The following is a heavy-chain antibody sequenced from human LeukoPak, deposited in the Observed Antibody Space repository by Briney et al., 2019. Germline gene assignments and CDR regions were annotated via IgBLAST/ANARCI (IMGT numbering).Heavy chain of an antibody. CDR3: VREASGVSSSAFDV. V-gene: IGHV3-74*01. CDR1: EFTFSTYC. Sequence: GGSLRLSCAASEFTFSTYCMHWVRQAPGKGLVWVSRINSDGTNTDYADSVKGRFTISKDNAKNTLYMQMNSLRVDDTAVYYCVREASGVSSSAFDVWGQGTMVTVSS. J-gene: IGHJ3*01. CDR2: INSDGTNT. D-gene: IGHD1-26*01.